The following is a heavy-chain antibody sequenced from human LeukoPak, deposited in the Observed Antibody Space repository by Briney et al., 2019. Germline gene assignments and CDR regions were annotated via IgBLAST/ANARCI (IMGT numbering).Heavy chain of an antibody. CDR1: GFTFSSYG. CDR3: AKDWRSSSALAVVDY. Sequence: GGSLRPSCAASGFTFSSYGMHWVRQAPGKGLEWVAVISYDGSNKYYADSVKGRFTISRDNSKNTLYLQMNSLRAEDTAVYYCAKDWRSSSALAVVDYWGQGTLVTVSS. CDR2: ISYDGSNK. V-gene: IGHV3-30*18. J-gene: IGHJ4*02. D-gene: IGHD6-13*01.